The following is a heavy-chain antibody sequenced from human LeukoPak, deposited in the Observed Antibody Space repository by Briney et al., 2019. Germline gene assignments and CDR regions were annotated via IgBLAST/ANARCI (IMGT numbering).Heavy chain of an antibody. CDR3: ASKLSHILTGYDY. J-gene: IGHJ4*02. D-gene: IGHD3-9*01. Sequence: ASVKVSCKASGGTFISYAISWVRQAPGQGLEWMGGIIPIFGTANYAQKFQGRVTITADESTSTAYMELSSLRSEDTAVYYCASKLSHILTGYDYWGQGTLVTVSS. V-gene: IGHV1-69*13. CDR2: IIPIFGTA. CDR1: GGTFISYA.